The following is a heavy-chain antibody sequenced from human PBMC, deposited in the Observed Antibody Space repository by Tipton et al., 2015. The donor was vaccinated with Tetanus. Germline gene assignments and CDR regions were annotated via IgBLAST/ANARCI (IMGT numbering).Heavy chain of an antibody. CDR2: ISWNSGSI. J-gene: IGHJ6*02. Sequence: SLRLSCAASGFTVSSNYMSWVRQAPGKGLEWVSGISWNSGSIGYADSVKGRFTISRDNAKNSLYLQMNSLRAEDTALYYCAKDRGSGWYNDSYCGMDVWGQGTTVTVSS. D-gene: IGHD6-19*01. CDR3: AKDRGSGWYNDSYCGMDV. V-gene: IGHV3-9*01. CDR1: GFTVSSNY.